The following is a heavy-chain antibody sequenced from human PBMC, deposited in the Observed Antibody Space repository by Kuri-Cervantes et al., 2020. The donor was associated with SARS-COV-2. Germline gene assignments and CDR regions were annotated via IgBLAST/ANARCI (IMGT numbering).Heavy chain of an antibody. J-gene: IGHJ4*02. CDR3: ARGPVDTAMVAYYFDY. D-gene: IGHD5-18*01. CDR2: INHSGST. V-gene: IGHV4-34*01. CDR1: GGSFSGYY. Sequence: ETLSLTCAVYGGSFSGYYWSWIRQPPGKGLEWIGEINHSGSTNYNPSLKSRVTISVDTSKNQFSLKLSSVTAADTAVYYCARGPVDTAMVAYYFDYWGQGTLVTVSS.